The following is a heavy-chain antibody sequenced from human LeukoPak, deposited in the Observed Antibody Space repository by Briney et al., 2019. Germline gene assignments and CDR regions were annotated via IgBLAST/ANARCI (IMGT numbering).Heavy chain of an antibody. D-gene: IGHD3-9*01. J-gene: IGHJ4*02. Sequence: SETLSLTCAVSGGSITSSHWWTWVRQAPGQGLEWIGEVYHSGSTNYNPSLKSRVTISVDTSKNQFSLHLTSVTAADTAVYYCASGLRYFDLYYWGQGTLVTVSS. V-gene: IGHV4-4*02. CDR2: VYHSGST. CDR3: ASGLRYFDLYY. CDR1: GGSITSSHW.